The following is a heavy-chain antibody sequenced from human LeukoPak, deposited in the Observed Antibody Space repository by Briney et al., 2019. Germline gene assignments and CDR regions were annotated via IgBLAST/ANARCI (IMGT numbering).Heavy chain of an antibody. D-gene: IGHD4-17*01. J-gene: IGHJ3*02. Sequence: ASVKVSCKASGYTFTSYAMNWVRQAPGQGLEWMGWINTNTGNPTYAQGFTGRFVFPLDTSVSTAYLQISSLKAEDTAVYYCARDLPVGDYGDYFEAFDIWGQGTMVTVSS. V-gene: IGHV7-4-1*02. CDR3: ARDLPVGDYGDYFEAFDI. CDR1: GYTFTSYA. CDR2: INTNTGNP.